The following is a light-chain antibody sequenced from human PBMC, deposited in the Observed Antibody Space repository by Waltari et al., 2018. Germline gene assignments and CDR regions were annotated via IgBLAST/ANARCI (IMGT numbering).Light chain of an antibody. J-gene: IGLJ2*01. CDR3: AAWDDSLSVVV. CDR2: FDD. CDR1: NSIIGYNA. V-gene: IGLV1-36*01. Sequence: QSVLTQPPSVSAAPGQRVTISGSGLNSIIGYNAVNWYQQLPGRAPKALIYFDDLLTPGVSDRISGSNSGTSASLAISGLQSEDEADYYCAAWDDSLSVVVFGGGTKLTVL.